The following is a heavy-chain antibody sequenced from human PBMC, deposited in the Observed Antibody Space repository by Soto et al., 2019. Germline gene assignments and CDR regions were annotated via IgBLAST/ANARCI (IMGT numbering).Heavy chain of an antibody. CDR3: ARGGGAGSGWYDWFDP. CDR2: TYYRSKWYN. V-gene: IGHV6-1*01. D-gene: IGHD6-19*01. J-gene: IGHJ5*02. CDR1: GDSVSSNSAA. Sequence: SQTLSLTCAISGDSVSSNSAAWNWIRQSPSRGLEWLGRTYYRSKWYNDYAVSVKSRITINPDTSKNQFSLQLNSVTPEDTAVYYCARGGGAGSGWYDWFDPWGQEPWSPSPQ.